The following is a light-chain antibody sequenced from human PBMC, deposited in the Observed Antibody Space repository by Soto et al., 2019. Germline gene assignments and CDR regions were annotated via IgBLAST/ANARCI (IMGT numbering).Light chain of an antibody. CDR2: GAR. J-gene: IGKJ1*01. V-gene: IGKV3-20*01. CDR3: QQYGTSPWT. CDR1: QSVTIGY. Sequence: EIVMTQSPATLSVSPGERSTLSCRASQSVTIGYLAWFQQKPGQAHRXXIYGARTRATGVPDRFSASGSGTDGSITISRLEPEDCEVYDGQQYGTSPWTFGQGTKVDIK.